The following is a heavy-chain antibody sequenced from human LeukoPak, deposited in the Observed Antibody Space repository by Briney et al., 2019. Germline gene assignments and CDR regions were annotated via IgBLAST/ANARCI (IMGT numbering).Heavy chain of an antibody. CDR3: ARDRGNGDYGDYFDS. D-gene: IGHD4-17*01. CDR2: VVPGEST. Sequence: SETLSLTCTVSGDSISSGDYYWNWLRQPAGKGLEWIGRVVPGESTLYNPSLRSRVSISSDTSKNLVSLQLTSVTAADTAVYYCARDRGNGDYGDYFDSWGQGTQVTVSS. CDR1: GDSISSGDYY. V-gene: IGHV4-61*02. J-gene: IGHJ4*02.